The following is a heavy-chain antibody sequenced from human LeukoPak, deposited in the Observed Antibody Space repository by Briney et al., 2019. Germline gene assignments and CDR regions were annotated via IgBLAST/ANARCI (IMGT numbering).Heavy chain of an antibody. D-gene: IGHD3-10*01. CDR3: ARGGRSGSGTFLRHFANGLFAY. Sequence: SETLSLTCTVSGGSISRYYWSWIRQPPGKGLEWIGYIYYSGSTNYNPSLKSRVTISVDTSKNQFSLKLSSVTAADTAVYYCARGGRSGSGTFLRHFANGLFAYWGQGTLVTVSS. J-gene: IGHJ4*02. CDR2: IYYSGST. CDR1: GGSISRYY. V-gene: IGHV4-59*01.